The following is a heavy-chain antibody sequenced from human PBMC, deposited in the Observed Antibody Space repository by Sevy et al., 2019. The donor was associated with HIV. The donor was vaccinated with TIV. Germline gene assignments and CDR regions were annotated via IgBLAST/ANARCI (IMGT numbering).Heavy chain of an antibody. Sequence: ASVKVSCKASGYTFSSYGISWVRQAPGQGLEWMGWITPSSGKTQLAQTFQDRVTLTTDTSSRTAYMEVKSLRSDDTAVYFCARDETQYYHDGTPGGSFDYWGQGSLVTVSS. CDR1: GYTFSSYG. CDR3: ARDETQYYHDGTPGGSFDY. D-gene: IGHD3-22*01. J-gene: IGHJ4*02. CDR2: ITPSSGKT. V-gene: IGHV1-18*01.